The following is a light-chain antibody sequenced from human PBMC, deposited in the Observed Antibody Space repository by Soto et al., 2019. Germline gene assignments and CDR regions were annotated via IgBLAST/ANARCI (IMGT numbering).Light chain of an antibody. Sequence: QSALTQPRSVSGSPGQSVTISCTGTSSDVGGYNYFSWYQQHPGKAPKLMIYDVSKRPSGVPDRFSGSKSGNTASLTISGLQAEDEADYYCCSNAGSYVFGTGTKLTVL. CDR1: SSDVGGYNY. V-gene: IGLV2-11*01. CDR2: DVS. J-gene: IGLJ1*01. CDR3: CSNAGSYV.